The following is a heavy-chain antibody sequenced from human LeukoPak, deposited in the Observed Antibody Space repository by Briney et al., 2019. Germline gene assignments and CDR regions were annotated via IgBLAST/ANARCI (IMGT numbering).Heavy chain of an antibody. CDR3: ARDTIAAAD. CDR2: IKEDGSEK. D-gene: IGHD2-15*01. Sequence: GGSLRLSCAVSGFTFSDYRMSWVRQAPGKGLEWVANIKEDGSEKYYVDSVKGRFAISRDNAKGSLYLQMNSLRAEDTAMYYCARDTIAAADWGQGTLVTVSS. V-gene: IGHV3-7*01. CDR1: GFTFSDYR. J-gene: IGHJ4*02.